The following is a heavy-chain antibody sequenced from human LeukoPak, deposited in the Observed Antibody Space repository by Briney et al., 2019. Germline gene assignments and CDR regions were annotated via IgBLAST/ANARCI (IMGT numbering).Heavy chain of an antibody. CDR2: VYYSGST. J-gene: IGHJ1*01. CDR3: ARHSGSYSVFFVH. V-gene: IGHV4-39*01. D-gene: IGHD1-26*01. CDR1: GGFISTCSSY. Sequence: SETLSLTCTVSGGFISTCSSYWGWIRQPPGKGLEWIGSVYYSGSTYYNPSLKSRLTISVDTSKNQFSLKLSSVTAADTAVYYCARHSGSYSVFFVHWGQGTLVTVSS.